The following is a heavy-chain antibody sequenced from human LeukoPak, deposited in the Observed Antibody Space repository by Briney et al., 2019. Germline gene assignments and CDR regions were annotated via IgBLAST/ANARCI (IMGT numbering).Heavy chain of an antibody. CDR2: IIPMFGTA. CDR1: GGTFSNYA. Sequence: GASVKVSCKASGGTFSNYAITWVRQAPGQGLEWMGGIIPMFGTASYAQKFQGRVTITADKSTSTAYMELSSLRSEDTAVYYCAKDQGGYYGSGSYAFDCWGQGTLVTVSS. CDR3: AKDQGGYYGSGSYAFDC. J-gene: IGHJ4*02. D-gene: IGHD3-10*01. V-gene: IGHV1-69*06.